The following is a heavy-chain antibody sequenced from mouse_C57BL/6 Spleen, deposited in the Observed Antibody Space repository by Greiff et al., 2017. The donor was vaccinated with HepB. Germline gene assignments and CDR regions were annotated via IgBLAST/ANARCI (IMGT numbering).Heavy chain of an antibody. J-gene: IGHJ4*01. CDR2: INPSSGYT. V-gene: IGHV1-4*01. D-gene: IGHD2-1*01. CDR3: AREGAGNPLAMDY. Sequence: QVQLQQSGAELARPGASVKMSCKASGYTFTSYTMHWVKQRPGQGLEWIGYINPSSGYTKYNQKFKDKATLTADKSSSTAYMQLSSLTSEDSAVYYCAREGAGNPLAMDYWGQGTSVTVSS. CDR1: GYTFTSYT.